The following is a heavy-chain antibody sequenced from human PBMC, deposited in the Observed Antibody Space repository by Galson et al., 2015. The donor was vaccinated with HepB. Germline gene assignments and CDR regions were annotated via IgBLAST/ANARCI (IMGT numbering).Heavy chain of an antibody. CDR1: GYSFSNYG. V-gene: IGHV1-18*01. CDR3: ARDSRLELRLNNYFSYGMDV. D-gene: IGHD1-1*01. Sequence: SVKVSCKASGYSFSNYGLSWIRQAPGPGLEWLGWFSGYDGSTNYAQKFQGGVTMTADASTGTAYLELRNLRSDDTAVYYCARDSRLELRLNNYFSYGMDVWGQGSAVTVSS. J-gene: IGHJ6*02. CDR2: FSGYDGST.